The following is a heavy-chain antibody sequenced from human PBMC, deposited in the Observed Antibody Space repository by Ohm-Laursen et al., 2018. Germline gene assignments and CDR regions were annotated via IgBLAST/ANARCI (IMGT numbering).Heavy chain of an antibody. CDR2: ISSSGSTI. Sequence: GSLRLSCAASGFTFSEYYMSWIRQAPGKGLEWASYISSSGSTIYYADSVKGRFTISRDNAKNSLYLQMNSLRAEDTAVYYCARDGGSYQDDVFDIWGQGTMVTVSS. CDR3: ARDGGSYQDDVFDI. J-gene: IGHJ3*02. CDR1: GFTFSEYY. D-gene: IGHD3-16*01. V-gene: IGHV3-11*01.